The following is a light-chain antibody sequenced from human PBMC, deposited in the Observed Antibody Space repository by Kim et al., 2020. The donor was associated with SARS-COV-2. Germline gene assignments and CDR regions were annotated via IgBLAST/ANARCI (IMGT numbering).Light chain of an antibody. J-gene: IGKJ1*01. CDR3: QQYNSYPWT. CDR2: KAS. V-gene: IGKV1-5*03. CDR1: QSISTW. Sequence: DIQMTQSPSTLSAPVGDRVTITCRASQSISTWLAWYQQKPGKAPKLLIYKASSLESGVPSRFSGSGSGTEFTLTISSLQPEDFATYHCQQYNSYPWTFGKGTKVDIK.